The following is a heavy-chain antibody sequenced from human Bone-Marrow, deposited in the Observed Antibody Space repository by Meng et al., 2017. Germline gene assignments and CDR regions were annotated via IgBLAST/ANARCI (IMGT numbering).Heavy chain of an antibody. D-gene: IGHD2-15*01. J-gene: IGHJ3*02. CDR1: GYTFTSYA. Sequence: ASATLSCQASGYTFTSYAMNWVRRATGQGLEWMGWINTNTENPTYAQGFTGRFVFSLDTSVSTAYLQISSLKAEDTAVYYCASGRGSVVVVAAASAFDIWGQGTMVTVSS. CDR2: INTNTENP. CDR3: ASGRGSVVVVAAASAFDI. V-gene: IGHV7-4-1*02.